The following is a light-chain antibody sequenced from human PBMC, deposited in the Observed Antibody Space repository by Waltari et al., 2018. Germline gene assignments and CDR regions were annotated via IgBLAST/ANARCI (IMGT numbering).Light chain of an antibody. CDR2: RSD. V-gene: IGLV1-47*01. Sequence: QSVLTQPPSASGTPGQRVTISCSGSSSNIGTHYIYWYQQLPATAPKPLIYRSDQRPSGVPDRFSGSKSGTSASLAISGLRSEDEADYYCAAWDDSLSGWVFGGGTKLTVL. CDR3: AAWDDSLSGWV. CDR1: SSNIGTHY. J-gene: IGLJ3*02.